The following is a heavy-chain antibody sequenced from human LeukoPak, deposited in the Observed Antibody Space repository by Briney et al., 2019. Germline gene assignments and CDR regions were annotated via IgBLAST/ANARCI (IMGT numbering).Heavy chain of an antibody. Sequence: GGSLRLSCAASGFTFSGSAMHWVRQASGKGLEWVGRIRSKANSYATAYAASVKGRFTISRDDSKNAAYLQMNSLKTEDTAVYYCTRPSSTMMPDYWGQGTLVTVSS. CDR2: IRSKANSYAT. J-gene: IGHJ4*02. D-gene: IGHD3-22*01. CDR1: GFTFSGSA. CDR3: TRPSSTMMPDY. V-gene: IGHV3-73*01.